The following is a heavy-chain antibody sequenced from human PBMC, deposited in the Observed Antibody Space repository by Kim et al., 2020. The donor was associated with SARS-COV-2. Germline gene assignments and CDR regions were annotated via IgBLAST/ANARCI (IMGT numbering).Heavy chain of an antibody. CDR3: IRDNIQWGDL. D-gene: IGHD1-26*01. CDR1: GFAFSRYA. J-gene: IGHJ3*01. Sequence: GGSLRLSCATSGFAFSRYAMRWVRQVPGEGLVWVSQIDGSGTITYYADAVEGRFTISRDNAKNTLYLQMSSLRAEDTAMYYCIRDNIQWGDLWGQGTMVTVSS. V-gene: IGHV3-74*01. CDR2: IDGSGTIT.